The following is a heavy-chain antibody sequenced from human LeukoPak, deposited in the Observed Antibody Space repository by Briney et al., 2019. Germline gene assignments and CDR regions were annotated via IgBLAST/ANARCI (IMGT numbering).Heavy chain of an antibody. CDR1: GYHLTSYW. Sequence: GASLQISCNGSGYHLTSYWIGWVRQMPGKGLERMGITYPGDSDTRYSPSFQGQVTISADKSISTAYLQWSSLKASDTAMYYCARRDLAAAGSTLDYWGQGTLVTVSS. CDR3: ARRDLAAAGSTLDY. D-gene: IGHD6-13*01. J-gene: IGHJ4*02. V-gene: IGHV5-51*01. CDR2: TYPGDSDT.